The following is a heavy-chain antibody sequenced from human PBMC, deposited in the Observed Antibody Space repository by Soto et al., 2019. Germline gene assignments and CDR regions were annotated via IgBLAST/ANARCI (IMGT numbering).Heavy chain of an antibody. CDR1: GFTFSSYG. D-gene: IGHD3-3*01. J-gene: IGHJ4*02. V-gene: IGHV3-30*18. Sequence: GGSLRLSCAASGFTFSSYGMHWVRQAPGKGLEWVAVISYDGSNKYYADSVKGRFTISRDNSKNTLYLQMNSLRAEDTAVYYCAKPYKAPELDYDFWSGYLLDYWGQGTLVTVSS. CDR3: AKPYKAPELDYDFWSGYLLDY. CDR2: ISYDGSNK.